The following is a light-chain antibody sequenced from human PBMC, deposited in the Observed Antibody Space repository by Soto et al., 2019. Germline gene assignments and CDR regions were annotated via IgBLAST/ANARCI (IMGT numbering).Light chain of an antibody. CDR2: LGS. V-gene: IGKV2-28*01. J-gene: IGKJ1*01. Sequence: DIVMTQSPLSLPVTPGEPASISCRSSQSLLHSNGYYYLDWYLQKPGQSPQVLIYLGSHRASGVPDRFSGSGSGTDFTLKISRVEAEDVGVYYCMQALQTPWTFGQGTKVEVK. CDR3: MQALQTPWT. CDR1: QSLLHSNGYYY.